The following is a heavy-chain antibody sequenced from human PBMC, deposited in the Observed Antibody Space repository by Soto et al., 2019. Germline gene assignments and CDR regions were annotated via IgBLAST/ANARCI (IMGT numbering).Heavy chain of an antibody. CDR3: ARTSSVWASYWYFDL. V-gene: IGHV3-7*01. D-gene: IGHD6-19*01. CDR2: IKQDGSEK. Sequence: GGSLRLSCAASGFTFSSYWMSWVRQAPGKGLEWVANIKQDGSEKYYVDSVKGRFTISRDNAKNSPYLQMNSLRAEDTAVYYCARTSSVWASYWYFDLWGRGTLVTVSS. J-gene: IGHJ2*01. CDR1: GFTFSSYW.